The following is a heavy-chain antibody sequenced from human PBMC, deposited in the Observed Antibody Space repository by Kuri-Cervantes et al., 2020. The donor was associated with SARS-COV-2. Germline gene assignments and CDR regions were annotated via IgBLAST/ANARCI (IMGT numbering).Heavy chain of an antibody. CDR3: ARDRSQSSENAFDI. CDR2: INWNGGST. J-gene: IGHJ3*02. CDR1: GFTFDDYG. Sequence: GESLKISCAASGFTFDDYGMSWVRQAPGKGLEWVSGINWNGGSTGYADSVKGRFTISRDNAKNSLYLQMNSLRAEGTALYYCARDRSQSSENAFDIWGQGTMVTVSS. V-gene: IGHV3-20*04. D-gene: IGHD6-25*01.